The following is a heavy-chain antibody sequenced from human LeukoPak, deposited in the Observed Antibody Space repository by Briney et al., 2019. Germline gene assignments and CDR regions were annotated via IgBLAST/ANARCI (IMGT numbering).Heavy chain of an antibody. V-gene: IGHV3-15*01. CDR2: IKSKTDGGTT. CDR1: GFTFSNAW. Sequence: GGSLRLSCAASGFTFSNAWMTWVRQAPGKGLEWVGRIKSKTDGGTTDYAAPVKGRFTISRDDSKNTLSLQMNSLRAEDTAVYYCARDRSCSTTSCYGGFDYWGQGTLVTASS. J-gene: IGHJ4*02. CDR3: ARDRSCSTTSCYGGFDY. D-gene: IGHD2-2*01.